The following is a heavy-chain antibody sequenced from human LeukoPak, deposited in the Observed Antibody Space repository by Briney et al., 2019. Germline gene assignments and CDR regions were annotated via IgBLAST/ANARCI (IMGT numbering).Heavy chain of an antibody. Sequence: SETLSLTCTVSGGSIRSSYYYWGWIRQPPGKGLEWIGSIYDSGSTYYNPSLKSRVTISVDRSKNQFSLKLSSVTAADTAVYYCARDAPYGGNSWYFDLWGRGTLVTVSS. V-gene: IGHV4-39*07. CDR2: IYDSGST. CDR1: GGSIRSSYYY. CDR3: ARDAPYGGNSWYFDL. D-gene: IGHD4-23*01. J-gene: IGHJ2*01.